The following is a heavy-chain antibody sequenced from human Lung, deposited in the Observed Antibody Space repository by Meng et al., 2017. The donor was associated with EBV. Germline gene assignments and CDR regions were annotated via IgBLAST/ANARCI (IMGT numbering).Heavy chain of an antibody. V-gene: IGHV3-74*01. Sequence: VQRVESVGCLVSPVGSLGLSSAASGFSFRRYWMHWVRQVPGKGLIWVARTNEDGGITNYADSVKGRFTISRDNTKNTLYLHMISLRVEDTAVYFCSRDLVGSDDVWGQGTLVTVSS. CDR2: TNEDGGIT. J-gene: IGHJ4*02. D-gene: IGHD5-24*01. CDR3: SRDLVGSDDV. CDR1: GFSFRRYW.